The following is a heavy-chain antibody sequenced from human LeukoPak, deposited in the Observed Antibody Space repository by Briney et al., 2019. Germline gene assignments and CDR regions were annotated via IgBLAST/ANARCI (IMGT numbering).Heavy chain of an antibody. CDR2: INHSGST. CDR3: ARALHSSWYKRDWFDP. D-gene: IGHD6-13*01. V-gene: IGHV4-34*01. Sequence: SETLSLTCAVYGGSFSGYYWSWIRQPPGKGLEWIGEINHSGSTNYNPSLKSRVTISVDTSKNQFSLKLSSVTAADTAVYCCARALHSSWYKRDWFDPWGQGTLVTVSS. J-gene: IGHJ5*02. CDR1: GGSFSGYY.